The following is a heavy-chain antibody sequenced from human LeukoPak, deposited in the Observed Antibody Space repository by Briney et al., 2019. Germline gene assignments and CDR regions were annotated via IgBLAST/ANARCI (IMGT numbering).Heavy chain of an antibody. CDR2: MNPNSGNT. Sequence: ASVKVSCKASGCTFTSYDINWVRQATGQGLEWMGWMNPNSGNTGYAQKFQGRVTMTRNTSISTAYMELSSLRSEDTAVYYCAADLYCGGDCYDLHYWGQGTLVTVSS. D-gene: IGHD2-21*02. CDR1: GCTFTSYD. V-gene: IGHV1-8*01. J-gene: IGHJ4*02. CDR3: AADLYCGGDCYDLHY.